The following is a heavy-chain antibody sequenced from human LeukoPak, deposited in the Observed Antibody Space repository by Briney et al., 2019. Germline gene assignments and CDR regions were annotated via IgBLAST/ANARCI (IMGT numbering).Heavy chain of an antibody. D-gene: IGHD3-22*01. CDR2: IYYRESN. CDR3: ARHQKDSYDSIFHAFEI. CDR1: GGSISSYY. V-gene: IGHV4-59*03. Sequence: SETLSLTCTVSGGSISSYYWSWMRQPRGRGLEWIGYIYYRESNHYNPSLKTRVHISVDTHKNQLSLMLNSVTAADTATYYCARHQKDSYDSIFHAFEIWGQGTMATVPS. J-gene: IGHJ3*02.